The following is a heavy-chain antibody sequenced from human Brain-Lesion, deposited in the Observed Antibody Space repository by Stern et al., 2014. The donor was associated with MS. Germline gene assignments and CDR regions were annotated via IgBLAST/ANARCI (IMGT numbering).Heavy chain of an antibody. CDR3: AGAFGKYELLESFHM. V-gene: IGHV4-30-4*01. J-gene: IGHJ3*02. CDR1: GASVGGGDWY. CDR2: IYYSGTT. Sequence: DQLVESGPGLVKPSQTLSFACAVSGASVGGGDWYWSWIRQPPGKGLEWLGHIYYSGTTYYKLSLKSRLIISLDTSKNQFSLNLTSVTAADTAVYYCAGAFGKYELLESFHMWGQGTMVTVSS. D-gene: IGHD1-1*01.